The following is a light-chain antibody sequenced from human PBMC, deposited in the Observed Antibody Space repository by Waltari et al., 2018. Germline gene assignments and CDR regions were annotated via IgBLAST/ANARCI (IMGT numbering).Light chain of an antibody. J-gene: IGLJ2*01. CDR1: AFPVHY. V-gene: IGLV3-25*03. CDR2: KDS. Sequence: SSELTQPPSVSVSPGQTARITCSGSAFPVHYAYLYQQKAGQAPVAVIYKDSERPSGIPERFSGSGSGTTVTLTISGVEAEDEADYYCQSVDSSAAYSVIFGGGTKLTVL. CDR3: QSVDSSAAYSVI.